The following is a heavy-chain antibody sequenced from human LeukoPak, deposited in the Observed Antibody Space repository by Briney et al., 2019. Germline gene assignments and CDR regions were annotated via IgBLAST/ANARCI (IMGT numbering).Heavy chain of an antibody. CDR2: INHSGST. CDR3: ASRRGYRYYFDY. Sequence: SETLSLTCAVYGGSFSGYYWSWIRQPPGKGPEWIGEINHSGSTNYNVSLKSRVTISVDTSKNQFSLKLSSVTAADTAVYYCASRRGYRYYFDYWGQGTLVTVSS. D-gene: IGHD2-15*01. CDR1: GGSFSGYY. V-gene: IGHV4-34*01. J-gene: IGHJ4*02.